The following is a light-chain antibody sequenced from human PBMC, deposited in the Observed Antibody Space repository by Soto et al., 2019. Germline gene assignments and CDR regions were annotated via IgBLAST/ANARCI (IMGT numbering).Light chain of an antibody. J-gene: IGLJ1*01. CDR3: AAWDGSLNGYV. CDR2: SND. CDR1: SXNIGSNT. V-gene: IGLV1-44*01. Sequence: QSVLTQPLSASGTPGQRVTISCSGSSXNIGSNTVNWYQQLPGTAPKLLIYSNDQRPSGVPDRFSGSKSGTSASLAISGLQSEDEADYYCAAWDGSLNGYVFGTGTKVIVL.